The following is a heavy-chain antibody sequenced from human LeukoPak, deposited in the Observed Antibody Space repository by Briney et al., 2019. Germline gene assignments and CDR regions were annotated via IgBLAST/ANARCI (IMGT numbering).Heavy chain of an antibody. Sequence: PGGSLRLSCAASGFTFTNYCIHWVRQAPGKGLEWVAFIRYDGSIKYYADSVKGRFTISRDNSKNTLYLQMNSLRAEDTALYYCAKGGYGGSYHPNLNWFDPWGQGTLVTVSS. J-gene: IGHJ5*02. CDR2: IRYDGSIK. CDR3: AKGGYGGSYHPNLNWFDP. V-gene: IGHV3-30*02. D-gene: IGHD1-26*01. CDR1: GFTFTNYC.